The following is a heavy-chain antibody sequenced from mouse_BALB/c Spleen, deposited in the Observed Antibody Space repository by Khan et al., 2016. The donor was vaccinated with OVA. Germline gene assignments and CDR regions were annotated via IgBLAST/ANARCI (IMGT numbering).Heavy chain of an antibody. D-gene: IGHD2-14*01. V-gene: IGHV1-4*01. Sequence: VQLQQSGAELARPGASVKMSCKASGYTFTSYTIHWIKLRPGQGLEWIGYINPSNAYTNYNQRFKDKATLTADKYSTTAYTQMRSMNYDDSAVYSCVRDGAYHRNDGWFAYWGLGTLVTVSA. CDR2: INPSNAYT. J-gene: IGHJ3*01. CDR3: VRDGAYHRNDGWFAY. CDR1: GYTFTSYT.